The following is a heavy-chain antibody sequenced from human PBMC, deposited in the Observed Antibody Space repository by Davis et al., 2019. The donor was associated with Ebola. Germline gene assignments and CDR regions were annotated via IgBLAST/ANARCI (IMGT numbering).Heavy chain of an antibody. Sequence: GESLKISCAASGFSFSGYVMTWVRQAPGKGLEWVSDISGSGRNTYYADSVRGRFTISKDNSQNTLYLQMNSLRAEDTAVYYCARGDGYNYFDYWGQGTLVTVSS. V-gene: IGHV3-23*01. CDR1: GFSFSGYV. CDR2: ISGSGRNT. D-gene: IGHD5-24*01. J-gene: IGHJ4*02. CDR3: ARGDGYNYFDY.